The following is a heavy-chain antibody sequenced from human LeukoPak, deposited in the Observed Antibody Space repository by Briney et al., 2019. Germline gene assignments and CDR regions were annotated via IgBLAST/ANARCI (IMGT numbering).Heavy chain of an antibody. J-gene: IGHJ4*02. CDR2: IIPIFGTA. CDR3: ATGRHGYSYGNDY. CDR1: GGTFSSYA. V-gene: IGHV1-69*06. D-gene: IGHD5-18*01. Sequence: SVTVSCKASGGTFSSYAISWVRQAPGQGLEWMGGIIPIFGTANYAQKFQGRVTITADKSTSTAYMELSSLRSEDTAVYYCATGRHGYSYGNDYWGQGTLVTVSS.